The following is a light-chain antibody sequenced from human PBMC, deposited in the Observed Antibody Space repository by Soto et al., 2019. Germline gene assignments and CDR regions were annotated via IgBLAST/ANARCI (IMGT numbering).Light chain of an antibody. CDR3: QQGNSFPIT. CDR1: QSVTSDY. V-gene: IGKV3-20*01. Sequence: EVVVTQSPGTLSLSPGERATLSCRASQSVTSDYLAWYQQKPGQSPRLLMSGASRRATGIPDRFSGSGSGTDFALTISRLEPEDFATYSCQQGNSFPITFGPGTRLEIK. CDR2: GAS. J-gene: IGKJ5*01.